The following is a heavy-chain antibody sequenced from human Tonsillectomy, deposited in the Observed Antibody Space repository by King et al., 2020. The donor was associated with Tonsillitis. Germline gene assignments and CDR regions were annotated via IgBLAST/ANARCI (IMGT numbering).Heavy chain of an antibody. CDR3: ARALPDFWSGFIYPYFDY. D-gene: IGHD3-3*01. CDR1: GFTFRTYS. CDR2: IRSSVGYI. Sequence: VQLVESGGGLVKPGGSLRLSCASSGFTFRTYSMNWVRQAPGEGLEWGSSIRSSVGYIYYADSGKGRFTISRENAKDSLYLHMNSLRAEDTAVYYCARALPDFWSGFIYPYFDYWGQGTLVTVSS. J-gene: IGHJ4*02. V-gene: IGHV3-21*01.